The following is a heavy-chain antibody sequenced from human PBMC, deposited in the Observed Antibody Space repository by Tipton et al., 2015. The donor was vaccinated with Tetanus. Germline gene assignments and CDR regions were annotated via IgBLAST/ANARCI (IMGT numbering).Heavy chain of an antibody. Sequence: TLSLTCAVSGGSVSTDDSYWSWIRQPPGKGLEWIGYVYYNGDTHYNPALKSRVTISVDTSKNQFSLKLSSVTAADTAIYYCAREVPAAGHFDSWGQGTLVTVSS. D-gene: IGHD2-2*01. CDR2: VYYNGDT. J-gene: IGHJ4*02. CDR3: AREVPAAGHFDS. CDR1: GGSVSTDDSY. V-gene: IGHV4-61*08.